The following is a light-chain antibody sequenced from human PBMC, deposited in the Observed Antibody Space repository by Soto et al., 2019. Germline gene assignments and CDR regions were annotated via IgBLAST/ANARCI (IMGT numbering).Light chain of an antibody. CDR1: QSVSSTS. CDR2: DSS. CDR3: QQYGGSPPKYT. Sequence: EIVLTQSPGTLSLSPGERVALSCRASQSVSSTSIAWYQQKPGQAPRLLIYDSSSRATDIPDRFSGSGSGTDLTLTISRLEPEDFAVYYCQQYGGSPPKYTFGQGTKLVI. V-gene: IGKV3-20*01. J-gene: IGKJ2*01.